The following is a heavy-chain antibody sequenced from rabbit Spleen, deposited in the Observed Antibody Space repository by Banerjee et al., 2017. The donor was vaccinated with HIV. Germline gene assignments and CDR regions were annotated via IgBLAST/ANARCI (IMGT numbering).Heavy chain of an antibody. V-gene: IGHV1S40*01. D-gene: IGHD1-1*01. CDR1: GFDLNNYNY. CDR2: IYGGSSGST. Sequence: QSLEESGGGLVKPEGSLTLTCKTSGFDLNNYNYICWVRQAPGKGLQWIACIYGGSSGSTYYASWAKGRFTISKTSSTTVTLQMTSLTAADTATYFCARDLPGIIGWNFNLWGQGTLVTVS. CDR3: ARDLPGIIGWNFNL. J-gene: IGHJ4*01.